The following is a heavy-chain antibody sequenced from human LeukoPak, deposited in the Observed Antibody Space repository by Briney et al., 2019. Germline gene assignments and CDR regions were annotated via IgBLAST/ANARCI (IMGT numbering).Heavy chain of an antibody. V-gene: IGHV3-53*01. CDR3: AKVLRRGYYDFWSGYLCMDY. CDR1: GFTVSSNY. Sequence: GGSLRLSCAASGFTVSSNYMSWVRQAPGKGLEWVSVIYSGGSTYYADSVKGRFTISRDNSKNTLYLQMNSLRAEDTAVYYCAKVLRRGYYDFWSGYLCMDYWGQGTLVTVSS. CDR2: IYSGGST. J-gene: IGHJ4*02. D-gene: IGHD3-3*01.